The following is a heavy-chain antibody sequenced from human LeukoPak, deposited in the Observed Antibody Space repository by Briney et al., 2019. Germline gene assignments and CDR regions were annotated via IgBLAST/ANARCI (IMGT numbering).Heavy chain of an antibody. CDR1: GYSFTSYW. D-gene: IGHD6-13*01. CDR2: IYPGDSDT. CDR3: ARRVPAAGSFDY. V-gene: IGHV5-51*01. J-gene: IGHJ4*02. Sequence: GGSLKISFKGSGYSFTSYWIGWVRQMPGKGLEWMGIIYPGDSDTRYSPSFQGQVTISADKSISTVYLQWSSLKASDTAIYYCARRVPAAGSFDYWGQGTLVTVSS.